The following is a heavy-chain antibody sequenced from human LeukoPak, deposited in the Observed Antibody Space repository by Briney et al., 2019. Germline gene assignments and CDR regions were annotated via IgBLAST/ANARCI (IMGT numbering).Heavy chain of an antibody. CDR2: ISGSGGTT. D-gene: IGHD3-3*01. J-gene: IGHJ6*03. V-gene: IGHV3-23*01. CDR3: AKNFWSDKYYYYYMDV. Sequence: GGSLRLSCAASGFTFSSYAMSWVRQAPGKGLEWVSGISGSGGTTYYADSVKGRFTISRDNSKNTLYLHMYSLRAEDTAVYYCAKNFWSDKYYYYYMDVWGKGTTVTVS. CDR1: GFTFSSYA.